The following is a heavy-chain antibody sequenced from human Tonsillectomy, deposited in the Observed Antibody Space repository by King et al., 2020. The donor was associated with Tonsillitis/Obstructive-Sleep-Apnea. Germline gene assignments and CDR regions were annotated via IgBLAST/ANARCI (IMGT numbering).Heavy chain of an antibody. V-gene: IGHV3-43*02. J-gene: IGHJ3*02. CDR3: APTLSGNDAFDI. D-gene: IGHD5-12*01. Sequence: VQLVESGGGVVQPGGSLRLSCAASGFTFDDYAMHWVRQAPGKGLEWVSLISGDGGSTYYADSVKGRFTISRDNSKNSLYLQMNSLRTEDTALYYCAPTLSGNDAFDIWGQGTMGTVSS. CDR1: GFTFDDYA. CDR2: ISGDGGST.